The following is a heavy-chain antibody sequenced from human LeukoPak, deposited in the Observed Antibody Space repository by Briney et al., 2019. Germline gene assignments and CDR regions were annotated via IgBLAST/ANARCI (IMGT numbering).Heavy chain of an antibody. CDR3: AKNSLGEQLPNWFDP. D-gene: IGHD4-17*01. J-gene: IGHJ5*02. Sequence: PGGSLRLSCAASGFTFSSYAMSWVRQAPGKGLEWVSAISGSGGSTYYADSVKGRFTISRDNSKNTLYLQMNSLRAEDTAVYYSAKNSLGEQLPNWFDPWGQGTLVTVSS. CDR2: ISGSGGST. CDR1: GFTFSSYA. V-gene: IGHV3-23*01.